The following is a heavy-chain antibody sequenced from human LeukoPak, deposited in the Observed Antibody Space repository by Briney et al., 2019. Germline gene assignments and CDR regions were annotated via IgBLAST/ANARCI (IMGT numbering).Heavy chain of an antibody. J-gene: IGHJ2*01. D-gene: IGHD5-12*01. CDR3: AKLKGYSGYERFPYWYFDL. Sequence: PGGFLRLSCAATGFTFSSYARSWVRQAPGKGLEWVSVISGSGASTYYADSVKGRFTISRDNSKNTLYLQMNSLRAEDTAIYYCAKLKGYSGYERFPYWYFDLWGRGTLVTVSS. CDR1: GFTFSSYA. V-gene: IGHV3-23*01. CDR2: ISGSGAST.